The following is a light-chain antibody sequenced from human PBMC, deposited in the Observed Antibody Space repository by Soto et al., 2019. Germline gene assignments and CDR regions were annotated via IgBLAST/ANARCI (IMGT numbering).Light chain of an antibody. Sequence: EIVLTQSPGTLSLSPGERATLSCRASQSVSSSYLAWYQQKPGQAPRLLMYGASSRATGIPDRFSGSGSGTDFTLTISRLEPEDFAVYYWQQYDSSPRTFGQGTKVEIK. CDR3: QQYDSSPRT. J-gene: IGKJ1*01. CDR2: GAS. CDR1: QSVSSSY. V-gene: IGKV3-20*01.